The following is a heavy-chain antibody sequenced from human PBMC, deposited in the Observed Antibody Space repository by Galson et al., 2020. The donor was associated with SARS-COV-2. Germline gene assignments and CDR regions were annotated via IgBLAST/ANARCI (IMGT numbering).Heavy chain of an antibody. CDR2: IYSGGST. CDR1: GFTVSSNY. J-gene: IGHJ6*02. CDR3: ARGRRDYYYDSSGYYRGDYYGMDF. Sequence: GESLKISCAASGFTVSSNYMSWVRQAPGKGLEWVSVIYSGGSTYYADSVKGRFTISRDNSKNTLYLQMNSLRAEDTAVYYCARGRRDYYYDSSGYYRGDYYGMDFWGQVATVTVSS. V-gene: IGHV3-66*01. D-gene: IGHD3-22*01.